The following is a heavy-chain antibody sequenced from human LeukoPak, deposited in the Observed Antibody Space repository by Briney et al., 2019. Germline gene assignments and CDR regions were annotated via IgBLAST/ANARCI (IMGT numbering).Heavy chain of an antibody. CDR3: ARDFLDSSGYDPFDY. J-gene: IGHJ4*02. Sequence: ASVTVSFKASGYTFTSYGISWVRQAPGQGLEWMGWISAYNGNTNYAQKPQGRVTMTTDPSTRTAYMELRSMRSEDTAVYYCARDFLDSSGYDPFDYWGQGTLVTVSS. CDR2: ISAYNGNT. CDR1: GYTFTSYG. D-gene: IGHD3-22*01. V-gene: IGHV1-18*01.